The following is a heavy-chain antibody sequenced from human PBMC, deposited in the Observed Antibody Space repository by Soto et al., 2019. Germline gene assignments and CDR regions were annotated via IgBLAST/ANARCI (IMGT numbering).Heavy chain of an antibody. CDR3: AKHPHYDFWSGSPQYYFDY. D-gene: IGHD3-3*01. CDR1: GFTFSSYA. V-gene: IGHV3-23*01. CDR2: ISGSGGST. Sequence: GGSLRLSCAASGFTFSSYAMSWVRQAPGKGLEWVSAISGSGGSTYYADSVKGRFTISRDNSKNTLYLQMNSLRAEDTAVYYCAKHPHYDFWSGSPQYYFDYWGQGTLVTVSS. J-gene: IGHJ4*02.